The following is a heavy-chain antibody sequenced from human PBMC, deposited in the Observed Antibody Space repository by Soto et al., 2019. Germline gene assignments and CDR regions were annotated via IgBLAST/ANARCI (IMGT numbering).Heavy chain of an antibody. Sequence: ASVKVSCKASGYTFDSYGISWVRQAPGQGLEWMGWIGAYNGNTNYAQKFQDRVTMTTDTSTSTAYMELRSLRSDDTAVYYCARCIVVADWFDPWGQGTLVTVSS. CDR2: IGAYNGNT. J-gene: IGHJ5*02. D-gene: IGHD6-19*01. V-gene: IGHV1-18*01. CDR3: ARCIVVADWFDP. CDR1: GYTFDSYG.